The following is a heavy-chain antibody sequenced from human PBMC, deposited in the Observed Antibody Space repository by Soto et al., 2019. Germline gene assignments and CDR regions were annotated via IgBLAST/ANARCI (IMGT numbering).Heavy chain of an antibody. J-gene: IGHJ6*02. CDR3: AGDPDGMDV. Sequence: EVQLVESGGDLVQPGGSLTLSCAASGFAFSGYSMHWVRQAPGKGLEWISYISSGSETIYYADSVEGRFTISRDNAKTSLYLHMNSLRDEDTAVYHCAGDPDGMDVWGQGTTVTVSS. CDR1: GFAFSGYS. V-gene: IGHV3-48*02. CDR2: ISSGSETI.